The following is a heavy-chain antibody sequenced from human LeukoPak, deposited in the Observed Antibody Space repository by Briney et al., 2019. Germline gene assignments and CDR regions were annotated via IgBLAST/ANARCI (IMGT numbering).Heavy chain of an antibody. J-gene: IGHJ1*01. CDR1: GLTFSNYA. CDR3: AKDSPRGSGRSVEYFQH. V-gene: IGHV3-23*01. CDR2: ISNGGGST. Sequence: GGSLRLSCAASGLTFSNYAMNWVRQAPGKGLEWVSGISNGGGSTYYADSVKGRFTISRDNYKNTLYLQMNSLRAEDTAVYYCAKDSPRGSGRSVEYFQHWGQGTLVTVSS. D-gene: IGHD1-26*01.